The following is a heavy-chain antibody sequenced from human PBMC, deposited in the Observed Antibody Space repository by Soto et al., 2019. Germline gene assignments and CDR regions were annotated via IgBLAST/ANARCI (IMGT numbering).Heavy chain of an antibody. CDR1: GLTFSNSE. CDR2: ISKSGSVI. Sequence: EGQLVESGGGLVQPGGSLRLSCEGSGLTFSNSEMHWVRQAPGKGLEWLSYISKSGSVIYYADSVKGRFTISRDNAKNFLYLQMNSLRAEDTAVYFCASVTLRFSYGIDVWGQGTTVTVSS. V-gene: IGHV3-48*03. CDR3: ASVTLRFSYGIDV. D-gene: IGHD3-3*01. J-gene: IGHJ6*02.